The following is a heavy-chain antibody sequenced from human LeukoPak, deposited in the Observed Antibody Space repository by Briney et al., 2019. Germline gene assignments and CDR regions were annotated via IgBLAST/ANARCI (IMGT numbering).Heavy chain of an antibody. J-gene: IGHJ4*02. V-gene: IGHV3-30*02. D-gene: IGHD3-16*02. Sequence: PGGSLRLSCAASAFTFTFSTSGVHWVRQAPGKGLEGVAFIQYDDSEKYYADSLSGRCTISTDNSNNTVYLQMNSLRAEDTAVYYCAREGGTIEIGEFDYWGQGTLVTVSS. CDR1: AFTFTFSTSG. CDR2: IQYDDSEK. CDR3: AREGGTIEIGEFDY.